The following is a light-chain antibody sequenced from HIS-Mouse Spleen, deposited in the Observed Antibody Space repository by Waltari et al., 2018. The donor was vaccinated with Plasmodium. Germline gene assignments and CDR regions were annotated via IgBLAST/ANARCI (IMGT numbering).Light chain of an antibody. CDR1: ALPKKY. CDR3: YWTESSGKQMV. Sequence: SYELTQPPSVSVSPGQTARITCSGDALPKKYAYWYQQKSGQAPVLVIYEDSKRPSGRPGTCSGAMSGTRATSTIMGTQVEEGADDDCYWTESSGKQMVVGGGTKLTVL. V-gene: IGLV3-10*01. J-gene: IGLJ3*02. CDR2: EDS.